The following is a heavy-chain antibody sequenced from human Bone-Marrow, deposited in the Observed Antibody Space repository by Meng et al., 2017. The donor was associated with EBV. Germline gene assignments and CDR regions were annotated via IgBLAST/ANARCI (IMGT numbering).Heavy chain of an antibody. CDR3: ARGGRVILHNFDL. Sequence: QAELVRSWAGGKRAGSSWKFSGRAYGGNFGSYGITWIRQAPGQGLGWMGGIIPMYGVLSPALNFKDRVTITADKSTNVVYMELRSLSYKDTAVYYCARGGRVILHNFDLWGQGTLVTVSS. D-gene: IGHD3-16*01. V-gene: IGHV1-69*17. CDR2: IIPMYGVL. J-gene: IGHJ4*02. CDR1: GGNFGSYG.